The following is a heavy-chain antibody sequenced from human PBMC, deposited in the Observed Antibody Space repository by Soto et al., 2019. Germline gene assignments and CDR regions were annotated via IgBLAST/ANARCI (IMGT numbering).Heavy chain of an antibody. V-gene: IGHV1-46*01. CDR3: ARSLHMTTDRNYFDY. J-gene: IGHJ4*02. D-gene: IGHD4-4*01. Sequence: SVKVSCKASGYTFTSYYMHWVRQAPGQGLEWMGIINPSGGSTSYAQKFQGRVTMTRDTSTSTVYMELSSLRSEDTAVYYCARSLHMTTDRNYFDYWGQGTLVTVSS. CDR2: INPSGGST. CDR1: GYTFTSYY.